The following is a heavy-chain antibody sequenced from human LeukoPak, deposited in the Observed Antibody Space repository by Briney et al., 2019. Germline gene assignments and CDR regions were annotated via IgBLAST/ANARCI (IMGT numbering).Heavy chain of an antibody. CDR3: ARAPLSGWYYYYYYGMDV. D-gene: IGHD6-19*01. Sequence: PSETLSLTCAVYGGSFSGYYWSWIRQPPGKGLEWIGEINHSGSTNYNPSLKSRVTISVDTSKNQFSLKLSSVTAADTAVYYCARAPLSGWYYYYYYGMDVWGQGTTVTVSS. J-gene: IGHJ6*02. CDR2: INHSGST. CDR1: GGSFSGYY. V-gene: IGHV4-34*01.